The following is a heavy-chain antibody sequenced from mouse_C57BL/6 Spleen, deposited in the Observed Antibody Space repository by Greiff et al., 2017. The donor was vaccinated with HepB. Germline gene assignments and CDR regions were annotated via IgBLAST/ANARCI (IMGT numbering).Heavy chain of an antibody. J-gene: IGHJ1*03. V-gene: IGHV1-80*01. Sequence: VHLVESGAELVKPGASVKISCKASGYAFSSYWMNWVKQRPGKGLEWIGQIYPGDGDTNYNGKFKGKATLTADKSSSTAYMQLSSLTSEDSAVYFSARKDYGSGGYFDVWGTGTTVTVSS. CDR2: IYPGDGDT. CDR3: ARKDYGSGGYFDV. CDR1: GYAFSSYW. D-gene: IGHD1-1*01.